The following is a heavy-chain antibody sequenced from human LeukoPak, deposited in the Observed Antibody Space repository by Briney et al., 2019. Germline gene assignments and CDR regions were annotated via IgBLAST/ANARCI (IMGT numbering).Heavy chain of an antibody. CDR2: IKQDGSEK. CDR1: GFSANNYC. Sequence: PGGSLRLSCAVSGFSANNYCIGCVRQGPGKGLEWVASIKQDGSEKYYVDSVKGRFSISRDNAKNSLYLQMNSLRAEDTALYYCAKGRDKYQLLSKNWFDPWGQGTLVTVSS. CDR3: AKGRDKYQLLSKNWFDP. J-gene: IGHJ5*02. D-gene: IGHD2-2*01. V-gene: IGHV3-7*03.